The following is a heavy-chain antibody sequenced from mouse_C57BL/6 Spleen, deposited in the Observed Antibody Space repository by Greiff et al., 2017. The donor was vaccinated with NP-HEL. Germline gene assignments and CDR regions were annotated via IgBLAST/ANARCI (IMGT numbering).Heavy chain of an antibody. Sequence: QVHVKQSGAELVKPGASVKLSCKASGYTFTEYTIHWVKQRSGQGLEWIGWFYPGSGSIKYNEKFQDKATLTADKSSSTVYMELSRVTSEDSAVYFCARHERPGRYYYAMDYWGQGTSVTVSS. CDR2: FYPGSGSI. V-gene: IGHV1-62-2*01. CDR3: ARHERPGRYYYAMDY. J-gene: IGHJ4*01. CDR1: GYTFTEYT.